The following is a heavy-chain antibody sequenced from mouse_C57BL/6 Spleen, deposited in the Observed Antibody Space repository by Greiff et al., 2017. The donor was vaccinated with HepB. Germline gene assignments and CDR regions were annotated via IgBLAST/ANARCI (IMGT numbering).Heavy chain of an antibody. CDR3: ARDRLLDY. V-gene: IGHV3-6*01. CDR2: ISYDGSN. CDR1: GYSITSGYY. D-gene: IGHD2-4*01. J-gene: IGHJ4*01. Sequence: EVQRVESGPGLVKPSQSLSLTCSVTGYSITSGYYWNWIRQFPGNKLEWMGYISYDGSNNYNPSLKNRISITRDTSKNQFFLKLNSVTTEDTATYYCARDRLLDYWGQGTSVTVSS.